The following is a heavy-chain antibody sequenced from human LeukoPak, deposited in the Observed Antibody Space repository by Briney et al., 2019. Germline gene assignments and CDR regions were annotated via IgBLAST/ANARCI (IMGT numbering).Heavy chain of an antibody. CDR1: GFTVSSNY. CDR3: ARSSPPHITIFGVVPDYFDY. D-gene: IGHD3-3*01. V-gene: IGHV3-53*01. J-gene: IGHJ4*02. Sequence: GGSLRLSCAASGFTVSSNYMSWVPQAPGKGLEWVSVIYSGGSTYYADSVKGRFTISRDNSKNTLYLQMNSLRAEDTAVYYCARSSPPHITIFGVVPDYFDYWGQGTLVTVSS. CDR2: IYSGGST.